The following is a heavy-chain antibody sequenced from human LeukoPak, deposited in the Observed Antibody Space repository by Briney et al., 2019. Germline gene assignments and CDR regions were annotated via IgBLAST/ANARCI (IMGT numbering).Heavy chain of an antibody. CDR2: ISYDGSNK. CDR3: ARAGFLEWWESDGY. Sequence: PGRSLRLSCAASGFTFSSYGMHWVRQAPGKGLEWVAVISYDGSNKYHADSVKGRFTISRDNSKNTLYLQMNSLRAEDTAVYYCARAGFLEWWESDGYWGQGTLVTVSS. D-gene: IGHD3-3*01. CDR1: GFTFSSYG. V-gene: IGHV3-30*03. J-gene: IGHJ4*02.